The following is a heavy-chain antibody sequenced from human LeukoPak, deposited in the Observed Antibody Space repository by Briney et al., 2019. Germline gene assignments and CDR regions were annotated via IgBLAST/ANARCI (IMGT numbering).Heavy chain of an antibody. CDR2: ISYDGSNK. Sequence: GGSLRLSCAASGFSFSGYSMNWVRQAPGKGLEWVAVISYDGSNKYYADSVKGRFTISRDNSKNTLYLQMNSLRAEDTAVYYCARDLPMVTIFGVVSIGFDYWGQGTLITVSS. V-gene: IGHV3-30*03. D-gene: IGHD3-3*01. CDR1: GFSFSGYS. CDR3: ARDLPMVTIFGVVSIGFDY. J-gene: IGHJ4*02.